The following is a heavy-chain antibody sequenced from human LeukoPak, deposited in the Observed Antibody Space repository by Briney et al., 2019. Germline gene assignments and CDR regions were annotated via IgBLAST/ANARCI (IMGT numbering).Heavy chain of an antibody. CDR2: INPNSGGT. D-gene: IGHD5-12*01. V-gene: IGHV1-2*06. CDR3: AREDSGYDRSLNY. CDR1: GYTFTGYY. Sequence: ASVKVSCKASGYTFTGYYMHWVRQAPGQGLEWMGRINPNSGGTNYAQKVQGRVTMTRDTSISTAYMELSRLRSDDTAVYYCAREDSGYDRSLNYWGQGTLVTVSS. J-gene: IGHJ4*02.